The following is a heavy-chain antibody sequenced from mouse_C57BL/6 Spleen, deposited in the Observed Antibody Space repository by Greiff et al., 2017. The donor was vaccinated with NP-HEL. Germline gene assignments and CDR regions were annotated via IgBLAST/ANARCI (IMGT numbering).Heavy chain of an antibody. CDR1: GYTFTSYW. J-gene: IGHJ3*01. CDR3: AITPAFAWFAY. Sequence: QVQLQQSGAELVKPGASVKVSCKASGYTFTSYWMHWVKQRPGQGLEWIGRIHPSDSDTNYNQKFKGKATLTVDKSSSTAYVQLSSLTSEDSAVYYCAITPAFAWFAYWGQGTLVTVSA. CDR2: IHPSDSDT. V-gene: IGHV1-74*01.